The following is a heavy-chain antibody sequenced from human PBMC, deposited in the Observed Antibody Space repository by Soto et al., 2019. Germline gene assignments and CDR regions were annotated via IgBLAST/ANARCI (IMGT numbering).Heavy chain of an antibody. V-gene: IGHV1-69*06. Sequence: QVQLVQSGAEVKKPGSSVKVSCQASGGAFSRYIIIWVRQAPGQGLEWMGGIIPIFGTTNYAQRFQGRVTITADKSTSTAYMELSSLRSEDTAVYYCASRHCSGGSCYSEIWDYWGQGTLVTVAS. J-gene: IGHJ4*02. CDR2: IIPIFGTT. CDR1: GGAFSRYI. D-gene: IGHD2-15*01. CDR3: ASRHCSGGSCYSEIWDY.